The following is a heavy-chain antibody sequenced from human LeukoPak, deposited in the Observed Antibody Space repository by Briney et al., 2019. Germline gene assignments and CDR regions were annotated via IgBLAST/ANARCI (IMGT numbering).Heavy chain of an antibody. V-gene: IGHV4-39*07. CDR2: IYYSGGT. J-gene: IGHJ4*02. CDR3: AGERGEEYSSGWYKTNYFYN. Sequence: PSETLSLTCTVSGGSISSSSYYWGWIRQPPGKGLEWIGSIYYSGGTYYNPSLESRVAISADMSKNQISLKLTSVTGADTAVYYCAGERGEEYSSGWYKTNYFYNWGQGIRVTVSS. D-gene: IGHD6-19*01. CDR1: GGSISSSSYY.